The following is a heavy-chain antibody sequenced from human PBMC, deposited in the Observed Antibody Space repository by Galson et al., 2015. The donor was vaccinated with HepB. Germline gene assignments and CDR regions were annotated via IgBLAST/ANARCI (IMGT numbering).Heavy chain of an antibody. CDR2: ITSGGGNS. CDR1: GFSFTRYA. V-gene: IGHV3-23*01. D-gene: IGHD2-15*01. J-gene: IGHJ4*02. Sequence: SLRLSCAASGFSFTRYAMTWVRQAPGKRLEWVSSITSGGGNSYYTDSVKGRFTVSRDNSKNTLLLQLNSLRAEDTAMYFCAKDGIMVANNPYHFHYWGQGTLVTVSS. CDR3: AKDGIMVANNPYHFHY.